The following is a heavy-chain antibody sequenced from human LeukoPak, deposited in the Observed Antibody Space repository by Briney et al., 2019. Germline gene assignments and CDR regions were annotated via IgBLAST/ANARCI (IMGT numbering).Heavy chain of an antibody. Sequence: GGSLRLSCAASGITVSSHYITWVRQAPGKGLEWVSVIDSGGSTNTADSVKGRFSVSRDNSKNTLYLQMNSLRVEYTAVYYCARTYGDYDYYYGMDVWGQGTTVTASS. D-gene: IGHD4-17*01. J-gene: IGHJ6*01. V-gene: IGHV3-66*01. CDR2: IDSGGST. CDR3: ARTYGDYDYYYGMDV. CDR1: GITVSSHY.